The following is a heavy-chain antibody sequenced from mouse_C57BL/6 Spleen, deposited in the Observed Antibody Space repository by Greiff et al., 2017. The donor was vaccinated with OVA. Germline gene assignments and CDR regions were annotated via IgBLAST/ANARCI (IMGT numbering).Heavy chain of an antibody. CDR1: GYTFTSYT. CDR3: ARRATLVPYYAMDY. Sequence: VQLQESGAELARPGASVTMSCKASGYTFTSYTMHWVKQRPGQGLEWIGYINPSSGYTKYNQKFKDKATLTADKSSSTAYMQLSSLTSEDSAVYYCARRATLVPYYAMDYWGQGTSVTVSS. CDR2: INPSSGYT. J-gene: IGHJ4*01. D-gene: IGHD1-1*01. V-gene: IGHV1-4*01.